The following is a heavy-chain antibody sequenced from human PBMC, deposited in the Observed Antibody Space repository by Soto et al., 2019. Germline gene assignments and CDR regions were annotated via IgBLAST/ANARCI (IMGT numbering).Heavy chain of an antibody. J-gene: IGHJ4*02. CDR1: GFTVNNNY. V-gene: IGHV3-66*01. CDR2: IYSGGST. Sequence: EVQLVESGGGLVQPGGSLRLSCAASGFTVNNNYMSWVRQDPGKGLEWVSIIYSGGSTYYAYSVKGRFSTSRDISKNMLFLQMNSVRAEDTTVYYCARGLGTTGYYYGLDFWGQRTLVPVSS. CDR3: ARGLGTTGYYYGLDF. D-gene: IGHD3-22*01.